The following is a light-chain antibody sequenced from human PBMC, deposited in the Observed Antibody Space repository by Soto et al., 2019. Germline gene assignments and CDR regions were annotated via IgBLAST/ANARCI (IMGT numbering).Light chain of an antibody. J-gene: IGKJ4*01. Sequence: EIVLTQSPATLSLSPGERATLSCRASQSVSSYVAWYQQKPGQAPRLLIYDASNRATGIPARFSGSVSGTDFPLTISSGEPEDFPVYYCQRRSNWPLTFGGGTKVELK. CDR3: QRRSNWPLT. CDR2: DAS. CDR1: QSVSSY. V-gene: IGKV3-11*01.